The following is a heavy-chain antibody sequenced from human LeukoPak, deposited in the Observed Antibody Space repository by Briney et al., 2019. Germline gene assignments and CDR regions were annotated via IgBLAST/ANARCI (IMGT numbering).Heavy chain of an antibody. D-gene: IGHD4-23*01. J-gene: IGHJ4*02. CDR3: ARERLRWQDFDY. V-gene: IGHV3-23*01. CDR2: FSGSGGST. CDR1: GFTFSIYA. Sequence: PGGSLRLSCAASGFTFSIYAMSWVRQAPGKGLEWVSAFSGSGGSTYYADSVKGRFTISRDNSKNTLYLQMNSLKTEDTAVYYCARERLRWQDFDYWGQGTLVTVSS.